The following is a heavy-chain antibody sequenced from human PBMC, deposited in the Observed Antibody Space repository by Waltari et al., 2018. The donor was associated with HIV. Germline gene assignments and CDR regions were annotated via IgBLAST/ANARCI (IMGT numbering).Heavy chain of an antibody. CDR3: TRALAY. J-gene: IGHJ4*02. Sequence: EVQLVESGGRLVQPGGSLRVSCADPGVTFSALAIHWVRQASGKGLEWVGLIRSRGNRYATAYGASVKGRFTVSRDDSKNTAYLQMNNLKTEDTAVYYCTRALAYWGQGTLVTVSP. CDR2: IRSRGNRYAT. V-gene: IGHV3-73*02. D-gene: IGHD3-16*01. CDR1: GVTFSALA.